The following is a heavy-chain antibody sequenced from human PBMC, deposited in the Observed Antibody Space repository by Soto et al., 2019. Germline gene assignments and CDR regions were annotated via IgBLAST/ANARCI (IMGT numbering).Heavy chain of an antibody. CDR3: AKDRGDYYDSSGYHYPYYYYGMDV. CDR1: GFTFDDYA. D-gene: IGHD3-22*01. CDR2: ISWNSGSI. V-gene: IGHV3-9*01. J-gene: IGHJ6*02. Sequence: GGSLRLSCAASGFTFDDYAMHWVRQAPGKGLEWVSGISWNSGSIGYADSVKGRFTISRDNAKNSLYLQMNSLRAEDTALYYCAKDRGDYYDSSGYHYPYYYYGMDVWGQGTTVTVSS.